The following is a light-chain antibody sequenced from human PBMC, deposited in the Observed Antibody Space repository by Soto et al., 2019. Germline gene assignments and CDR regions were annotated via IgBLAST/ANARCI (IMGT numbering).Light chain of an antibody. V-gene: IGLV1-47*02. J-gene: IGLJ3*02. CDR2: YND. CDR1: RSSIGSNS. Sequence: QSVXXQPPSASXXPGQRVTISCXGSRSSIGSNSVYWYQHLPGTAPKLLISYNDQRPSGVPARFSGSKSGTSASLAISGLRSEDEADYYCAAWDDSLSGWVFGGGTKLTVL. CDR3: AAWDDSLSGWV.